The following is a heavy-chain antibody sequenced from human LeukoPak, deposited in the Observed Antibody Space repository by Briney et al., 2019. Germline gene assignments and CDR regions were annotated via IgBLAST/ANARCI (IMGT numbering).Heavy chain of an antibody. D-gene: IGHD1-26*01. Sequence: ASVKVSCKASGYAFSSNDINWVRQATGQGLEWMGWMNPHSGNTGYAQKFQGRVTITRNSSISTAYMELSSLRSEDTAVYYCAREGNRSSDSSASYPLDYWGQGTLVTVSS. J-gene: IGHJ4*02. CDR3: AREGNRSSDSSASYPLDY. CDR1: GYAFSSND. V-gene: IGHV1-8*01. CDR2: MNPHSGNT.